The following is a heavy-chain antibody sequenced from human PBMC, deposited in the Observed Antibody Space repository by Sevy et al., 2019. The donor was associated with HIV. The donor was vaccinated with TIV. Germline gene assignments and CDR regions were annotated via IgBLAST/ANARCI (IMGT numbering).Heavy chain of an antibody. Sequence: GGSLRLSCAASGFTFSDYSMHWVRQAPGKGLEWVATISQDGSNKPYEDSVKGRFTLSRDNPKNSLFLQMNSLRAEDTAVYYCAIDRLSSNDADYFQNWGQGTLVTVSS. D-gene: IGHD1-1*01. J-gene: IGHJ1*01. V-gene: IGHV3-30-3*01. CDR3: AIDRLSSNDADYFQN. CDR1: GFTFSDYS. CDR2: ISQDGSNK.